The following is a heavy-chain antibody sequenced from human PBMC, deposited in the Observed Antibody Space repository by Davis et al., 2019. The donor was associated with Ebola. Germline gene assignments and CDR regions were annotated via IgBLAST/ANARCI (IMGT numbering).Heavy chain of an antibody. CDR2: IRSKAYGGTT. CDR3: TRDFGGASDY. D-gene: IGHD3-16*01. V-gene: IGHV3-49*04. Sequence: GGSLRLSCTTSGFTFGDYAMTWVRQGPGKGLEWVGFIRSKAYGGTTEYAASVKGRFTISRDDSKSIAYLQMNSLKTEDTAVYYCTRDFGGASDYWGQGTLVTVSS. J-gene: IGHJ4*02. CDR1: GFTFGDYA.